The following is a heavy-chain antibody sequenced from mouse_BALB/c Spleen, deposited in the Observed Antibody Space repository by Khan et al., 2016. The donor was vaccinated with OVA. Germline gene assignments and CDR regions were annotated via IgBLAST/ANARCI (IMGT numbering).Heavy chain of an antibody. CDR3: TRSDGYYGYFDV. J-gene: IGHJ1*01. CDR1: GYTFTDYE. V-gene: IGHV1-15*01. D-gene: IGHD2-3*01. CDR2: IDPETGGT. Sequence: VQLQESGAELVRPGASVTLSCKASGYTFTDYEMHWVQQTPVHGLEWIGAIDPETGGTAYNQKFKGKATLTADKSSSTAYMELRSLTSAASAGYYCTRSDGYYGYFDVWGAGTTVTVSS.